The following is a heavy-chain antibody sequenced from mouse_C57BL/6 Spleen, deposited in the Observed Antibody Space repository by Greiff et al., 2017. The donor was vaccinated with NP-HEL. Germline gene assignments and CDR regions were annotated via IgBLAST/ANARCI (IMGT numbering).Heavy chain of an antibody. Sequence: EVKLVESGGGLVKPGGSLKLSCAASGFTFSSYTMSWVRQTPEKRLEWVATISGGGGNTYYPDSVKGRFTISRDNAKNTLYLQMSSLRSEDTALYYCARGGYGSSYFDYWGQGTTLTVSS. CDR3: ARGGYGSSYFDY. V-gene: IGHV5-9*01. D-gene: IGHD1-1*01. J-gene: IGHJ2*01. CDR2: ISGGGGNT. CDR1: GFTFSSYT.